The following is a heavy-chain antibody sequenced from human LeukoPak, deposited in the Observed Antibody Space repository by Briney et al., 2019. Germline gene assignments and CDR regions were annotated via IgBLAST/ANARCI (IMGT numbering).Heavy chain of an antibody. CDR1: GFTVSSNY. V-gene: IGHV3-66*01. CDR3: AREDYDILTGPRGLDY. J-gene: IGHJ4*02. CDR2: IYSGGST. D-gene: IGHD3-9*01. Sequence: GGSLRLSCAACGFTVSSNYMSWVRQAPGKGLEWVSVIYSGGSTYYADSVKGRFTISRDNSKNTLYLQMNSLRAEDTAVYYCAREDYDILTGPRGLDYWGQGTLVTVSS.